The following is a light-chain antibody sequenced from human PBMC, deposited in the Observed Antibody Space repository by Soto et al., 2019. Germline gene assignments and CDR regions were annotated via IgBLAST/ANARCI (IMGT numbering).Light chain of an antibody. V-gene: IGLV2-23*02. J-gene: IGLJ1*01. CDR3: CSYAGSSTYV. Sequence: QSALTQPASVSGSPGQSITISCTGTSSDVGSYNLVSWYQQHPGKAPKLMIYEVSKRPSGVSNRFSGSKSGNTASLTISGLQAEDEPDYYCCSYAGSSTYVFGTGTKVTVL. CDR2: EVS. CDR1: SSDVGSYNL.